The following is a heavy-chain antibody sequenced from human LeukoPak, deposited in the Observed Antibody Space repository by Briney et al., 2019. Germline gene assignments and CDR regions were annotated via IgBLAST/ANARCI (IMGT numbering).Heavy chain of an antibody. V-gene: IGHV3-21*01. CDR1: GFTFNYYI. Sequence: GGSLRLSCAASGFTFNYYIMNWVRQAPGKGLEWVSSISSSGSYYADSVKGRFTISRDNAKNSLYLQMNSLRAEDTAVYYCAREIHLDYWGQGTLVTVPS. J-gene: IGHJ4*02. CDR2: ISSSGSY. CDR3: AREIHLDY.